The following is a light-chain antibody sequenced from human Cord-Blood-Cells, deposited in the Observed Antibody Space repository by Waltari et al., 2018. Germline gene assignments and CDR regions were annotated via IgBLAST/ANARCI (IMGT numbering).Light chain of an antibody. CDR2: AAS. V-gene: IGKV1-39*01. J-gene: IGKJ4*01. CDR1: QSISSY. Sequence: DIQMTQSPSSLSASVGDRVTITCRASQSISSYLNWYQQKPGKAPELLIYAASSLQSGVPSRFSGSGSWTDFTLTISSLQPEDFATYYCQQSYSTHLTFGGGTKVEIK. CDR3: QQSYSTHLT.